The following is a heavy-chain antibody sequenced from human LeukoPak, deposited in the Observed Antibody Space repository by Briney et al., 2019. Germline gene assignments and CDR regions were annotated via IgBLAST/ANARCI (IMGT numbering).Heavy chain of an antibody. V-gene: IGHV3-7*01. J-gene: IGHJ6*03. D-gene: IGHD3-22*01. CDR1: GFTFSSYW. CDR2: IKQDGSEK. CDR3: ARHDSSGYYYGYYYYYMDV. Sequence: PGGSLRLSCAASGFTFSSYWMSWVRQAPGKGLEWVANIKQDGSEKYYVDSVKGRFTISRDNAKNSLYLQMNSLRAEDTAVYYCARHDSSGYYYGYYYYYMDVWGKGTTVTISS.